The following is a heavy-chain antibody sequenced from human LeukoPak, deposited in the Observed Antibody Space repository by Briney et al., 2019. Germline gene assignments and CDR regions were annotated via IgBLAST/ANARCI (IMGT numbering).Heavy chain of an antibody. V-gene: IGHV4-59*01. CDR3: ARDPSSSSEPYYFDD. J-gene: IGHJ4*02. D-gene: IGHD6-6*01. CDR1: GGSISGYY. Sequence: SETLSLTCSVSGGSISGYYWSWIRQPPGQGLEWIGYIYYSGSTNYNPSLKSRVIISRDTSKNQFSLKLNSVTAADTAVYYCARDPSSSSEPYYFDDWGQGTLVTVSS. CDR2: IYYSGST.